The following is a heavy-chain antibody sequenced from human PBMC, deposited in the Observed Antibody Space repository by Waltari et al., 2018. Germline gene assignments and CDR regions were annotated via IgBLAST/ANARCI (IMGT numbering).Heavy chain of an antibody. CDR2: IYYSGST. J-gene: IGHJ3*02. D-gene: IGHD3-22*01. V-gene: IGHV4-31*03. CDR3: ARDGYDSSSSDAFDI. CDR1: GGSISSGGYY. Sequence: QVQLQESGPGLVKPSQTLSLTCPVSGGSISSGGYYWSWIRQHPGKGLEWIGYIYYSGSTYYNPSLKSRVTISVDTSKNQFSLKLSSVTAADTAVYYCARDGYDSSSSDAFDIWGQGTMVTVSS.